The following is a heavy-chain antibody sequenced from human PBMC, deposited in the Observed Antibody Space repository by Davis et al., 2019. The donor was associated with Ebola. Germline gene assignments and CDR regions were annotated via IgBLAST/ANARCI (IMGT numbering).Heavy chain of an antibody. CDR3: ARAKAVAPGAYYFDY. V-gene: IGHV4-4*02. CDR1: GGSISSSNW. D-gene: IGHD6-19*01. CDR2: IYHSGST. J-gene: IGHJ4*02. Sequence: SETLSLTCAVSGGSISSSNWWSWVRQPPGKGLEWIGEIYHSGSTNYNPSLKSRVTISVDKSKNQFSLKLSSVTAADTAVYYCARAKAVAPGAYYFDYWGQGTLVTVSS.